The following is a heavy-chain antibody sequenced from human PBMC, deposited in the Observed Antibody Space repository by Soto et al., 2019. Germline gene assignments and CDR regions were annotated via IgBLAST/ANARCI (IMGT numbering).Heavy chain of an antibody. CDR3: AKDHDFWSGYYTSFDY. V-gene: IGHV3-23*01. Sequence: GGSLRLSCAASGFTFSSYAMSWVRQAPGKGLEWVSDIDSSGGSTYYVDSVKGRFTISRDNSKNTLYLQMNSLRVEDTAVYYCAKDHDFWSGYYTSFDYWGQGTLVTVSS. J-gene: IGHJ4*02. CDR1: GFTFSSYA. D-gene: IGHD3-3*01. CDR2: IDSSGGST.